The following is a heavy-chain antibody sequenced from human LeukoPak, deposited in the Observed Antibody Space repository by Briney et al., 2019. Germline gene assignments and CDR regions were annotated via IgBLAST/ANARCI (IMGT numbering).Heavy chain of an antibody. V-gene: IGHV4-59*01. Sequence: TSGTLCLSCAVSGVSISSYNMNWVRQPPGKGLEWVSSIYNSGSTKYNPSLKSRVAISVDTSKTQFCLTLSSVTAADTAVYYCARDRGRGYDLNELDYWGQGTPVTVSS. CDR2: IYNSGST. CDR1: GVSISSYN. J-gene: IGHJ4*02. CDR3: ARDRGRGYDLNELDY. D-gene: IGHD5-12*01.